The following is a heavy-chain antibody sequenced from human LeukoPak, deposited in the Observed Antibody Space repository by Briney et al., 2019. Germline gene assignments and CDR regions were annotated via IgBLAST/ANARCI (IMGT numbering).Heavy chain of an antibody. J-gene: IGHJ4*02. V-gene: IGHV4-34*01. CDR2: INHSGST. Sequence: PSETLSLTCAVYGGSFSGYYRSWIRQPPGKGLEWIGEINHSGSTNYNPSLKSRVTISVDTSKNQFSLKLSSVTAADTAVYYCARGGSLWFGEWLDYWGQGTLVTVSS. D-gene: IGHD3-10*01. CDR1: GGSFSGYY. CDR3: ARGGSLWFGEWLDY.